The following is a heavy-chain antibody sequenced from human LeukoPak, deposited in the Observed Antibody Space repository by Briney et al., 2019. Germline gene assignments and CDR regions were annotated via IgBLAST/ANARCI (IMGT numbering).Heavy chain of an antibody. V-gene: IGHV1-69*05. CDR3: ARGRVSGTTLVTWFDT. CDR1: GGTFSGYA. J-gene: IGHJ5*02. D-gene: IGHD5-18*01. Sequence: ASVKVSCKASGGTFSGYAISWVRQAPGQGLEWLGGIISISPTANYAQKFQDRVTMNMDESTTTAFMELSSLRSDGTAVYYCARGRVSGTTLVTWFDTWGQGTLVTVSS. CDR2: IISISPTA.